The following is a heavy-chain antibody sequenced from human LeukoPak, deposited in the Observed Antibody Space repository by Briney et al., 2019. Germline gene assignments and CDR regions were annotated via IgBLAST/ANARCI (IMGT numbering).Heavy chain of an antibody. Sequence: GGSLRLSCAASGFPFNTYFMHWVRQAPGKGLEWVATVSNDGTNKFYADSVKGRFTISRDNSKNTLYLQMNSLTAEDTAVYYCARDLVAASASYYYGMDVWGQGTTVTVSS. D-gene: IGHD1-26*01. CDR3: ARDLVAASASYYYGMDV. CDR1: GFPFNTYF. V-gene: IGHV3-30-3*01. CDR2: VSNDGTNK. J-gene: IGHJ6*02.